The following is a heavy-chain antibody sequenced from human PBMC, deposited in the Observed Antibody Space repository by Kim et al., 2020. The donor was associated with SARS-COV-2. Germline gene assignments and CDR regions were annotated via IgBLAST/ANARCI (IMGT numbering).Heavy chain of an antibody. J-gene: IGHJ5*02. D-gene: IGHD1-26*01. V-gene: IGHV4-39*01. CDR3: ARRAYGGSHWDP. CDR2: T. Sequence: TCDIRSLQSRVTISVDPSKNQFSLKLNSVTAADTAVYYCARRAYGGSHWDPWGQGTLVTVAS.